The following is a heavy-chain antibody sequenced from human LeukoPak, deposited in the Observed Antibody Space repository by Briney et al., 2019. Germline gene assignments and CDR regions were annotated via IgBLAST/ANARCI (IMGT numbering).Heavy chain of an antibody. CDR1: GITLSNYG. CDR2: ISDSGGRT. V-gene: IGHV3-23*01. D-gene: IGHD3-9*01. Sequence: GGSLRLSCAVSGITLSNYGMSWVRQAPGKGLEWVAGISDSGGRTNYADSVKGRFTISRDNPKNTLYLQMNSLRAEDTAVYYCARDFDMGITPGDDFDFWGQGTLVTVSS. J-gene: IGHJ4*02. CDR3: ARDFDMGITPGDDFDF.